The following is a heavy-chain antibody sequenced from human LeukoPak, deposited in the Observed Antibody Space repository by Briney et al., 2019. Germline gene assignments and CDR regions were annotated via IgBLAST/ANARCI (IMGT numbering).Heavy chain of an antibody. Sequence: ASVKVSCKASGYTFTSYGISWVRQAPGQGLEWMGWISAYNGSTNYAQKLQGRVTMTTDTSTSTAYMELRSLRSDDTAVYYCARGEEAVAGTGDFDYWGQGTLVTVSS. J-gene: IGHJ4*02. CDR3: ARGEEAVAGTGDFDY. CDR1: GYTFTSYG. V-gene: IGHV1-18*04. CDR2: ISAYNGST. D-gene: IGHD6-19*01.